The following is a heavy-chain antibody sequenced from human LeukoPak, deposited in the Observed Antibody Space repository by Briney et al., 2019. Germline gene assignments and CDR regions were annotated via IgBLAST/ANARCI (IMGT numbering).Heavy chain of an antibody. Sequence: PSETLSLTCTVSGYSISSGYYWGWIRQPPGKGLEWIGSIYHSGSTYYNPSLKSRVTMSVDTSKNQFSLKLSSVTAADTAVYYRARTGTEPDWYFDLWGRGTLVTVSS. CDR1: GYSISSGYY. CDR3: ARTGTEPDWYFDL. CDR2: IYHSGST. D-gene: IGHD1-1*01. V-gene: IGHV4-38-2*02. J-gene: IGHJ2*01.